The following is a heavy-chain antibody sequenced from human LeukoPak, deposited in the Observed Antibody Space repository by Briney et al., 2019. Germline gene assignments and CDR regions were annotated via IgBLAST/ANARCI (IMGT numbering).Heavy chain of an antibody. CDR3: ARGRDHWPDGFDI. CDR1: GGSISSGDYY. J-gene: IGHJ3*02. CDR2: IYYSGST. Sequence: SETLSLTCTVSGGSISSGDYYWSWIRQPPGKGLEWIGYIYYSGSTYYNPSLKSRVTISVDTSKNQFSLKLSSVTAADTAVYYCARGRDHWPDGFDIWGQGTMVTVSS. V-gene: IGHV4-30-4*01.